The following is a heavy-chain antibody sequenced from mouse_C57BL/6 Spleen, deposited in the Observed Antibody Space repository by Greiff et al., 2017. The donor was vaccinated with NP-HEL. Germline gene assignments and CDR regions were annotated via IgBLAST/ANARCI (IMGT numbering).Heavy chain of an antibody. V-gene: IGHV1-26*01. J-gene: IGHJ3*01. D-gene: IGHD2-4*01. CDR3: AVWYYDRIAY. CDR2: INPNNGGT. CDR1: GYTFTDYY. Sequence: VQLHQSGPELVKPGASVKISCKASGYTFTDYYMNWVKQSHGKSLEWIGDINPNNGGTSYNQKFKGKATLTVDKSSSTAYMELRSLTSEDSAVYYCAVWYYDRIAYWGQGTLVTVSA.